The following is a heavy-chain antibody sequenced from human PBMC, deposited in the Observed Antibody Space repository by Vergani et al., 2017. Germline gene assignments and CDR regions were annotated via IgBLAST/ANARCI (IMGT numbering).Heavy chain of an antibody. CDR1: GFTFSSYT. CDR2: ISFDGSNK. J-gene: IGHJ4*02. CDR3: ARDHHYDFWSGYNPLEN. V-gene: IGHV3-30-3*01. Sequence: VQLVESGGGVVQPGRSLRLSCAASGFTFSSYTMHWVRQAPGKGLEWVAVISFDGSNKYYADSVKGRFTISRDNSKNTLYLQMNSLRAEDTAVYYCARDHHYDFWSGYNPLENWGQGTLVTVSS. D-gene: IGHD3-3*01.